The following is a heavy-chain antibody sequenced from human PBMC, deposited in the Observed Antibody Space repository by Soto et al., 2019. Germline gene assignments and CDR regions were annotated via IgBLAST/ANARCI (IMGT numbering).Heavy chain of an antibody. CDR2: INTRTGDT. D-gene: IGHD1-7*01. V-gene: IGHV1-3*04. J-gene: IGHJ2*01. CDR3: ARFLPELWYFDL. CDR1: GYTFTSYS. Sequence: QVHLLQSATEVRKPGASVRLSCKASGYTFTSYSIQWVRQAPGQRLERLGWINTRTGDTTYSLKFQDRITISRDTSASTGYMDLSSLSSEDTAVYYCARFLPELWYFDLWGRGSLLTVSS.